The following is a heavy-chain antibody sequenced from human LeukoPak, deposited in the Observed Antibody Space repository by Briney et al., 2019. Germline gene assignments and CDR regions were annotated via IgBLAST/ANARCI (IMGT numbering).Heavy chain of an antibody. Sequence: SETLSLTCAVSGGSFSGYYWTWIRQPPGKGLEWIGEINHSGRTNYNPSLKSRVIMSVDTSKNQFSLKLSSVTAADTAVYYCAREWIVVVPPAMTYYYNGMNVWGQGTTVTVSS. CDR3: AREWIVVVPPAMTYYYNGMNV. D-gene: IGHD2-2*01. J-gene: IGHJ6*02. CDR1: GGSFSGYY. CDR2: INHSGRT. V-gene: IGHV4-34*01.